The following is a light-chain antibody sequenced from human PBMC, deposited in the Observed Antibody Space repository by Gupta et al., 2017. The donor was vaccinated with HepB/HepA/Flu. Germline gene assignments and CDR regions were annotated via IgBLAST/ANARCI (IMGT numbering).Light chain of an antibody. V-gene: IGKV3-11*01. Sequence: EIVLPQSPATLSLSPGERATLSCRASQSVSSFLAWYQQKPGQAPRLLIYDASNRATGIPARFSGSGSGTDFTLTISSIEPEDFAVYYCQQRRNGLTFGGGTRVEIK. CDR2: DAS. J-gene: IGKJ4*01. CDR3: QQRRNGLT. CDR1: QSVSSF.